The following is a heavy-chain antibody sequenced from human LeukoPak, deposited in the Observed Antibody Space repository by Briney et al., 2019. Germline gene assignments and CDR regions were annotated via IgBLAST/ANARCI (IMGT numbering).Heavy chain of an antibody. V-gene: IGHV1-69*04. CDR2: IIPIFGIA. CDR3: ARGGRDYGDYDNWFDP. CDR1: GGTFSSYA. D-gene: IGHD4-17*01. Sequence: SVKVSCKASGGTFSSYAISWVRQAPGQGLEWMGRIIPIFGIANYAQKFQGRVTITADKSTSTAYMELSSLRSEDTAVYYCARGGRDYGDYDNWFDPWVQGTLVTVSS. J-gene: IGHJ5*02.